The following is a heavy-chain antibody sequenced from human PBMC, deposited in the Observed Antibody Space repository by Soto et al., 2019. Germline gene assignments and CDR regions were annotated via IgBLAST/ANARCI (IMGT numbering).Heavy chain of an antibody. D-gene: IGHD3-22*01. Sequence: SVKVSCKASGGTFSSYAISWVRQAPGQGLEWMGGIIPIFGTANYAQKFQGRVTITADESTSTAYMELSSLRSEDTAVYYCAGDFPDYDSSGYYPPVFDYWGQGTLVTSPQ. CDR2: IIPIFGTA. J-gene: IGHJ4*02. CDR1: GGTFSSYA. V-gene: IGHV1-69*13. CDR3: AGDFPDYDSSGYYPPVFDY.